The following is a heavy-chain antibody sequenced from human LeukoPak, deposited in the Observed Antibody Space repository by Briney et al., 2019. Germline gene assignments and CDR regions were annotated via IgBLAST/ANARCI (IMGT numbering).Heavy chain of an antibody. CDR3: ARDRLAATGTGHFDF. J-gene: IGHJ4*02. V-gene: IGHV4-4*02. CDR2: IYHSGST. CDR1: GGSINSNNW. D-gene: IGHD6-13*01. Sequence: SETLSLTCAVSGGSINSNNWWSWVRQPPGKGLEWIGEIYHSGSTNYNPSLKSRVTISVDKSKTQFSLKLSSVTAADTAVYHCARDRLAATGTGHFDFWGQGTLVTVSS.